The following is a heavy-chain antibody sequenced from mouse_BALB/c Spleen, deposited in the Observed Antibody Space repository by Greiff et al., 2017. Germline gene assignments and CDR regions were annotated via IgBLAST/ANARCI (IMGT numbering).Heavy chain of an antibody. Sequence: EVQLHQSGPELVKPGASVKMSCKASGYTFTSYVMHWVKQKPGQGLEWIGYINPYNDGTKYNEKFKGKATLTSDKSSSTAYMELSSLTSEDSAVYYCAREGITYAMDYWGQGTSVTVSS. J-gene: IGHJ4*01. V-gene: IGHV1-14*01. D-gene: IGHD2-4*01. CDR1: GYTFTSYV. CDR2: INPYNDGT. CDR3: AREGITYAMDY.